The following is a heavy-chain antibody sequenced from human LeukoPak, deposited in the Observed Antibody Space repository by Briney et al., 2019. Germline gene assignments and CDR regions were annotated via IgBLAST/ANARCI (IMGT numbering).Heavy chain of an antibody. V-gene: IGHV4-34*01. CDR2: INHSGST. CDR3: ARGGFDCSGGSCYSQALYYFDY. D-gene: IGHD2-15*01. CDR1: GGSFSGYY. Sequence: SETLSLTCAVYGGSFSGYYWSWTRQPPGKGLEWIGEINHSGSTNYNPSLKSRVTISVDTSKNQFSLKLSSVTAADTAVYYCARGGFDCSGGSCYSQALYYFDYWGQGTLVTVSS. J-gene: IGHJ4*02.